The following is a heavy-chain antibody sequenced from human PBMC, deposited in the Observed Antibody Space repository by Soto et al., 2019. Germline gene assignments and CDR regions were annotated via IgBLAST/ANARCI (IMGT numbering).Heavy chain of an antibody. CDR3: AKDLVVVAATPRGY. Sequence: QVQLVESGGGVVQPGRSLRLSCAASGFTFSSYGMHWVRQAPGKGLEWVAVISYDGSNKYYADSVKGRFTISRDNSKNKLYLQMNSLRAEDTAVYYCAKDLVVVAATPRGYWGQGTLVTVSS. D-gene: IGHD2-15*01. V-gene: IGHV3-30*18. CDR1: GFTFSSYG. J-gene: IGHJ4*02. CDR2: ISYDGSNK.